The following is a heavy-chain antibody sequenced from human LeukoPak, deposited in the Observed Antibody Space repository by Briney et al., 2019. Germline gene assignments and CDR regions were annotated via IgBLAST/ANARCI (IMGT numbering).Heavy chain of an antibody. J-gene: IGHJ6*03. Sequence: GGSLRLSCAASGFTFSNYWMHWVRQAPGKGLVWVSRINSDGSSTSYADSVKGRFTISRDNAKNTLYLQMNSLRAEDTAVYYCARGDYEYYYYYYMDVWGKGTTVTVSS. CDR1: GFTFSNYW. V-gene: IGHV3-74*01. CDR3: ARGDYEYYYYYYMDV. D-gene: IGHD4-17*01. CDR2: INSDGSST.